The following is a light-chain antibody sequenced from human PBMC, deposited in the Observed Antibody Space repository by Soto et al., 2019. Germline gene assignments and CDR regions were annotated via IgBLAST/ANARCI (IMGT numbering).Light chain of an antibody. V-gene: IGKV3-20*01. Sequence: EIALTQSPGTLSVSPGERATLSCRASQTISSNYLAWYQQKPGQAPSLLIYGTSSRGTGIPDRFSGSGSGTDFTLTISRLEPEVSAIDYWQQYVGWRFGGATKV. CDR3: QQYVGWR. J-gene: IGKJ4*02. CDR1: QTISSNY. CDR2: GTS.